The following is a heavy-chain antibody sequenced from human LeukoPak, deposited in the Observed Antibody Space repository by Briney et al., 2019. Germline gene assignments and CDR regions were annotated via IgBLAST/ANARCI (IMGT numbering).Heavy chain of an antibody. D-gene: IGHD6-6*01. V-gene: IGHV3-21*01. CDR3: ARDDAATARASGMDV. Sequence: GGSLRLSCVASGFTFSSDSMNWVRQAPGKGLEWVSYISESSTYIYYAKSVKGRFTISRDNAKNSLYLQMNSLRGEDTAVYYCARDDAATARASGMDVWGKGTTVAVSS. CDR2: ISESSTYI. J-gene: IGHJ6*04. CDR1: GFTFSSDS.